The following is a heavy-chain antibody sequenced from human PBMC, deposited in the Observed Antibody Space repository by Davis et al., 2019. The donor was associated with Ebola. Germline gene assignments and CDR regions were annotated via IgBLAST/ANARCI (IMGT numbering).Heavy chain of an antibody. CDR3: ARDDSPGSGGAFDV. CDR1: GFSFSSYD. CDR2: IGTAGDT. Sequence: GGSLRLSCAASGFSFSSYDMYWVRQVAGKGLEWVCGIGTAGDTYYADSVKGRFTISRENAKNSLYLQLSSLRAGDTAVYFCARDDSPGSGGAFDVWGRGTTVTVAS. J-gene: IGHJ3*01. D-gene: IGHD4-23*01. V-gene: IGHV3-13*01.